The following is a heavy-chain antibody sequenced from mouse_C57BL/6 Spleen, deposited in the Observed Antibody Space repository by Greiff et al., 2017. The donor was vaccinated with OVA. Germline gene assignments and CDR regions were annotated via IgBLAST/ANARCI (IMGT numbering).Heavy chain of an antibody. D-gene: IGHD1-1*01. V-gene: IGHV1-82*01. CDR2: IYPGDGDT. CDR1: GYAFSSSW. CDR3: ARWGTTVVDPY. Sequence: VKLQESGPELVKPGASVKISCKASGYAFSSSWMNWVKQRPGKGLEWIGRIYPGDGDTNYNGKFKGKATLTADKSSSTAYMQLSSLTSEDSAVYFCARWGTTVVDPYWGQGTLVTVSA. J-gene: IGHJ3*01.